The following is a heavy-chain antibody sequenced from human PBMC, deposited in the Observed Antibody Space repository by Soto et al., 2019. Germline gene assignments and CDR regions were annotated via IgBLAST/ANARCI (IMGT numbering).Heavy chain of an antibody. J-gene: IGHJ5*02. Sequence: SETLSLTCAVYGGSFSGYYWSWIRQPPGKGLEWIGEINHSGSTNYNPSLKSRVTISVDTSKNQFSLKLSSVTAADTAVYYCARAPRYYYGSGRNWFDPWGQGTLVTVSS. D-gene: IGHD3-10*01. CDR2: INHSGST. CDR3: ARAPRYYYGSGRNWFDP. V-gene: IGHV4-34*01. CDR1: GGSFSGYY.